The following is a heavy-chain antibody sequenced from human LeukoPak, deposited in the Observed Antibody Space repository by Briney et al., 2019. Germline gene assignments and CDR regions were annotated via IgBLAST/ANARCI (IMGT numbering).Heavy chain of an antibody. D-gene: IGHD3-22*01. V-gene: IGHV3-9*01. J-gene: IGHJ4*02. CDR1: GFTFDDYA. CDR2: ISWNSGGI. CDR3: AKDNYYDSSPWIDY. Sequence: RSLRLSCAASGFTFDDYAMHWVRQAPGKGLEWVSGISWNSGGIGYADSVKGRFTISRDNAKNSLYLQMNSLRAEDTALYYCAKDNYYDSSPWIDYWGQGTLATVSS.